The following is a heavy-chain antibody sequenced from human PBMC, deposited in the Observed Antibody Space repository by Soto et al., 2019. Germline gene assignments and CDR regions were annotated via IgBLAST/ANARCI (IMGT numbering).Heavy chain of an antibody. V-gene: IGHV3-23*01. D-gene: IGHD1-26*01. CDR2: LSGSGGST. Sequence: EVQLLESGGGLVQPGGSLRLSCAASGFTFSSYAMSWVRQAPGKGLEWVSTLSGSGGSTYYADSVKGRFTISRDNSKNTLYLQMNSLRAEDTAVYYCANVGGSYHSGPFDYWGQGTLVTVSS. CDR1: GFTFSSYA. J-gene: IGHJ4*02. CDR3: ANVGGSYHSGPFDY.